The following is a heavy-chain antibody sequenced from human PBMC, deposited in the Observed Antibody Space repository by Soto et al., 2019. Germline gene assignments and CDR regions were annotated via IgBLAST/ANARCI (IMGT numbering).Heavy chain of an antibody. Sequence: SVKVSCKASGYTFTSYDINWVRQATGQGLEWMGGIIPIFGTANYAQKFQGRVTITADESTSTAYMELSSLRSEDTAVYYCARERVYYDFPGYYGMDVWGQGTTVTVSS. V-gene: IGHV1-69*13. J-gene: IGHJ6*02. D-gene: IGHD3-3*01. CDR3: ARERVYYDFPGYYGMDV. CDR2: IIPIFGTA. CDR1: GYTFTSYD.